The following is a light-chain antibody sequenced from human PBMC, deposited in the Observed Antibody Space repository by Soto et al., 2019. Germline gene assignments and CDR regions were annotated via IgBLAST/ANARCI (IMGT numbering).Light chain of an antibody. CDR2: SNN. J-gene: IGLJ2*01. Sequence: QSVVTQPPSASGTPGQRVTISCSGSRSNIGTNTVTWYQQLPGTAPKLLIFSNNQRPSGVPDRFSGSKSGTSASLVISGLQSEDEADYYCAAWDDSLDGPVFGGGTKLTVL. V-gene: IGLV1-44*01. CDR1: RSNIGTNT. CDR3: AAWDDSLDGPV.